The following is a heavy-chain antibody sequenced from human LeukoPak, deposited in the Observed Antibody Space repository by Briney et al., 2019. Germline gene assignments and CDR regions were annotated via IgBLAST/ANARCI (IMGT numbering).Heavy chain of an antibody. J-gene: IGHJ4*02. CDR1: GFTVSSSY. CDR2: TYADGYT. V-gene: IGHV3-53*01. Sequence: GGSLRLSCAASGFTVSSSYMTWVRQAPGKGLEWVSITYADGYTFYADSVKGRFTISRDSSKNTLCLQMNSLRAEDTAVYYCARAPLKTQQDYWGQGTLVTVSS. CDR3: ARAPLKTQQDY. D-gene: IGHD1/OR15-1a*01.